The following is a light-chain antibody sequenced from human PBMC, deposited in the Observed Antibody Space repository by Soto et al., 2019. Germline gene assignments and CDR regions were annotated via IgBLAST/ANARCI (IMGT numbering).Light chain of an antibody. CDR2: EDN. CDR1: NSNIGTNY. CDR3: GTWDDSLSAGV. J-gene: IGLJ2*01. V-gene: IGLV1-51*02. Sequence: QSVLTQPPSVSAAPGQKVTISCSGSNSNIGTNYVCWYQQVPGTAPKLLIFEDNKRPSGIPDRFSGSKSGTSATLGITGLQTGDEADYYCGTWDDSLSAGVFGGGTQLTVL.